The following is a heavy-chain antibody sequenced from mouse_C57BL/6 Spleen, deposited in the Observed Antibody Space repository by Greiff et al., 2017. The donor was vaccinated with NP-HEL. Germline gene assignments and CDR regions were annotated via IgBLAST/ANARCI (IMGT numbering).Heavy chain of an antibody. J-gene: IGHJ2*01. V-gene: IGHV1-64*01. D-gene: IGHD2-2*01. CDR3: AREIGLRQVYYFDY. CDR1: GYTFTSYW. CDR2: IHPNSGST. Sequence: VQLQQPGAELVKPGASVKLSCKASGYTFTSYWMHWVKQRPGQGLEWIGMIHPNSGSTNYNEKFKSKATLTVDKSSSTAYMQLSSLTSEDFAVYYCAREIGLRQVYYFDYWGQGTTLTVSS.